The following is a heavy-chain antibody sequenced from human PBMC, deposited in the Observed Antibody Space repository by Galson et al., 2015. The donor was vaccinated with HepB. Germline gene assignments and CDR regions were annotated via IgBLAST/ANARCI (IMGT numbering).Heavy chain of an antibody. V-gene: IGHV4-61*02. J-gene: IGHJ4*02. CDR3: ASSRKSCYSGLCPPRIDY. CDR2: IYTSGST. CDR1: GGSISSGSYY. D-gene: IGHD2-15*01. Sequence: LSLTCTVSGGSISSGSYYWSWIRQPAGKGLEWIGRIYTSGSTNYNPSLKSRVTISVDTSKNQFSLKLSSVTAADTAVYYCASSRKSCYSGLCPPRIDYWGQGTLVTVSS.